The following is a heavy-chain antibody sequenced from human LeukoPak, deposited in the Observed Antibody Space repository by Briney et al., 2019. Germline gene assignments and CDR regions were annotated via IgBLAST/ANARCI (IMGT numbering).Heavy chain of an antibody. CDR2: IYYSGST. D-gene: IGHD6-19*01. Sequence: SETLSLTCTVSGGSISSYYWSWIRQPPGKGLEWIGYIYYSGSTNYNPSLKSRVTISVDTSKNQFSLKLSSVTAADTAVYYCARRGRTYSSGWYPAEIDYWGQGTLVTVSS. CDR1: GGSISSYY. CDR3: ARRGRTYSSGWYPAEIDY. J-gene: IGHJ4*02. V-gene: IGHV4-59*01.